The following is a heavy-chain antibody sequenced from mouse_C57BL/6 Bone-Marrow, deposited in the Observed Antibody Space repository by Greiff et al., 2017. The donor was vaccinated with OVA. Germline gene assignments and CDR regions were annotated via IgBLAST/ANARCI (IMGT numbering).Heavy chain of an antibody. J-gene: IGHJ4*01. V-gene: IGHV1-61*01. CDR1: GYTFTSYW. CDR2: IYPSDSET. CDR3: ARGDYAMDY. Sequence: VQLHQPGAELVRPGSSVKLSCKASGYTFTSYWMDWVKQRPGQGLEWIGNIYPSDSETHYNQKFKDKATLTVDKSSSTAYMQLSSLTSEDSAVYYCARGDYAMDYWGQGTSVTVSS.